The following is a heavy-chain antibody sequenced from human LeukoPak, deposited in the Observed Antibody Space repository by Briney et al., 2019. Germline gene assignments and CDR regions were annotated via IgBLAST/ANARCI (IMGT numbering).Heavy chain of an antibody. CDR2: INSDGSST. CDR3: AYDSGSSSTLDY. Sequence: GGSLRLSCAASGFTFSSYWMHWVRQAPGKGLVWVSRINSDGSSTSYADSVKGRFTISRDNAKNTLYLQMNSLRAEDTAVYYCAYDSGSSSTLDYRGQGTLVTVSS. V-gene: IGHV3-74*01. J-gene: IGHJ4*02. D-gene: IGHD1-26*01. CDR1: GFTFSSYW.